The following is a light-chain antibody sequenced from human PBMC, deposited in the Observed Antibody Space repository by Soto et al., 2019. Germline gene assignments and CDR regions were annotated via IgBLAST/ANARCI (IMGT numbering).Light chain of an antibody. V-gene: IGKV1-39*01. J-gene: IGKJ2*03. Sequence: DIQMTQSPSSLSASVGDRVTITCRASQSISSYLNWYQQKPGKAPKLLIYAASSLQSGVPSRFSGSGSGTDFTLTISSLQPEDFATYYCQHGYVAPYSFGQGTK. CDR3: QHGYVAPYS. CDR2: AAS. CDR1: QSISSY.